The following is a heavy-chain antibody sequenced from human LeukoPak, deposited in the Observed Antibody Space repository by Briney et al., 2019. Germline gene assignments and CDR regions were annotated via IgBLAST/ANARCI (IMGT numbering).Heavy chain of an antibody. Sequence: GASVKVSCKASGYTFTGYYMHWVRQAPGQGLEWMGWINPNSGGTNYAQKFQGRVTTTRDTSISTAYMELSRLRSDDTAVYYCARVSYYDSSGYYYGAHDYYYGMDVWGQGTTVTVSS. D-gene: IGHD3-22*01. CDR2: INPNSGGT. CDR1: GYTFTGYY. V-gene: IGHV1-2*02. J-gene: IGHJ6*02. CDR3: ARVSYYDSSGYYYGAHDYYYGMDV.